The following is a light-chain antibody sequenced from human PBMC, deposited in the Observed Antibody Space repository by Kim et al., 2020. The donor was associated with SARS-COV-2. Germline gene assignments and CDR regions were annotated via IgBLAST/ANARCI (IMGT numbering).Light chain of an antibody. J-gene: IGKJ1*01. CDR3: QKYNSAPWT. CDR2: APS. Sequence: GDRITITRRASQDITKSLAWKQQKPAKVPTLLIYAPSALQTGVPSRFSGSGSGTDFTLTISSRQPEEVATYYCQKYNSAPWTFGQGTQVDIK. V-gene: IGKV1-27*01. CDR1: QDITKS.